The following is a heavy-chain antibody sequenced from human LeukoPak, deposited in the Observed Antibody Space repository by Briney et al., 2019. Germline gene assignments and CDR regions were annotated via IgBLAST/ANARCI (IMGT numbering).Heavy chain of an antibody. J-gene: IGHJ6*02. V-gene: IGHV3-21*01. CDR3: ARDLGIAAAQSYGMDV. D-gene: IGHD6-13*01. CDR2: ISSSSSYI. Sequence: GGSLRLSCAASGFTFSSYSMNWVRQAPGKGLEWVSSISSSSSYIYYADSVKGRFTISRDNAKNSLYLQMNSLRAEDTAVYYCARDLGIAAAQSYGMDVWGQGTTVTVSS. CDR1: GFTFSSYS.